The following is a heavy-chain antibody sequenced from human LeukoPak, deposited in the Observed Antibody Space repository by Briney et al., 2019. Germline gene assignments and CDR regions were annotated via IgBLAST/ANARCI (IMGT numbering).Heavy chain of an antibody. CDR3: AKTHCSGGSCSHYYYYGMDV. Sequence: GGSLRLSCAASGFTFSGYAMSWVRQAPGKGLEWVSAISGSGGSTYYADSVKGRFTISRDNSKNTLYLQMNSLRAEDTAVYYCAKTHCSGGSCSHYYYYGMDVWGQGTTVTVSS. V-gene: IGHV3-23*01. D-gene: IGHD2-15*01. CDR1: GFTFSGYA. CDR2: ISGSGGST. J-gene: IGHJ6*02.